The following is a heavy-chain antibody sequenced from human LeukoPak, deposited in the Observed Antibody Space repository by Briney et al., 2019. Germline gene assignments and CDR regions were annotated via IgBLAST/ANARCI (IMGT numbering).Heavy chain of an antibody. D-gene: IGHD3-22*01. J-gene: IGHJ3*02. V-gene: IGHV4-59*01. CDR2: IYYSGST. Sequence: SETLSLTCTVSGGSISSYYWSWIRQPPGKGLEWIGYIYYSGSTNYNPSPKSRVTISVDTSKNQFPLKLSSVTAADTAVYYCARDRWYYYDSSGYYYSGAFDIWGQGTMVTASS. CDR3: ARDRWYYYDSSGYYYSGAFDI. CDR1: GGSISSYY.